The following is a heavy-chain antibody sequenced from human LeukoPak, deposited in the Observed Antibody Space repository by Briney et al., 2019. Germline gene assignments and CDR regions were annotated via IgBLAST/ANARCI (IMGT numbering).Heavy chain of an antibody. CDR3: ASGYCSSTSCYEVDY. V-gene: IGHV3-30*04. D-gene: IGHD2-2*03. CDR2: ISYDGGNK. J-gene: IGHJ4*02. CDR1: GFTFSSYA. Sequence: GRSLRLSCAASGFTFSSYAMHWVRQAPGKGLEWVAVISYDGGNKYYADSVKGRFTISRDNSKNTLYLQMNSLRAEDTAVYYCASGYCSSTSCYEVDYWGQGTLVTVSS.